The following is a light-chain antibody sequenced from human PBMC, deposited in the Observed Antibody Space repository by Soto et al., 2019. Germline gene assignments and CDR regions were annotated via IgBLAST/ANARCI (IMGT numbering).Light chain of an antibody. Sequence: QSALTQPASVSGSPGQSVTISCTGSSSDVGAFNYVSWYQQHPGKALKLMVYDVSDRPSGVYNRFSGSKSGNTASLTISGLQAEDEADYYCSSYTSRNTYVFGAGTKVTVL. J-gene: IGLJ1*01. CDR2: DVS. CDR1: SSDVGAFNY. V-gene: IGLV2-14*03. CDR3: SSYTSRNTYV.